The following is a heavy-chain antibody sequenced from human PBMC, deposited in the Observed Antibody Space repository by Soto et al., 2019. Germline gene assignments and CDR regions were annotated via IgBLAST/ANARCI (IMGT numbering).Heavy chain of an antibody. V-gene: IGHV4-59*01. J-gene: IGHJ4*02. CDR3: ARYGATRAYFDY. CDR2: IYYSGST. Sequence: QVQLQESGPGLVKPSETLSLTCTVSGGSISSYYWSWIRQPPGKELEWIGYIYYSGSTNYNPSLKSRVTISVDTSKNQFSLKLSSVTAADTAVYYCARYGATRAYFDYWGQGTLVTVSS. D-gene: IGHD1-26*01. CDR1: GGSISSYY.